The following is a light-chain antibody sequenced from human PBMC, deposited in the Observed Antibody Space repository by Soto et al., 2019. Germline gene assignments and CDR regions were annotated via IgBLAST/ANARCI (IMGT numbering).Light chain of an antibody. J-gene: IGKJ3*01. V-gene: IGKV3-20*01. CDR3: QQFGDSLT. Sequence: EIVLTQSPGTLSLSPGERATLSCRASQSVSSTNLVWYQQKPGQAPRLLIYGATSRASGIPDRFSGSGSGTDFTLTISRLEPEDFAVYYCQQFGDSLTFGPGTKVDIK. CDR1: QSVSSTN. CDR2: GAT.